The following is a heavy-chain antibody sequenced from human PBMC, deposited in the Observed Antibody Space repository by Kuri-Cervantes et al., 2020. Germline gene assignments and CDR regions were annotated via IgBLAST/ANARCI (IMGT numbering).Heavy chain of an antibody. CDR2: IYHSGST. CDR3: ARAPGDYGLEGNNWFDP. J-gene: IGHJ5*02. Sequence: GSLRLSCAASGFTFSNSDMNWVRQAPGKGLEWIGYIYHSGSTYYNPSLKSRVTISVDRSKNQFSLKLSSVTAADTAVYYCARAPGDYGLEGNNWFDPWGQGTLVTVSS. V-gene: IGHV4-4*02. CDR1: GFTFSNSDM. D-gene: IGHD4-17*01.